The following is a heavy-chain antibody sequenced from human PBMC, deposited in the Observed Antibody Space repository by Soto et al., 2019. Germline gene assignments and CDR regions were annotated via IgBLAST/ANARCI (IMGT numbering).Heavy chain of an antibody. CDR1: VFTYGDYY. D-gene: IGHD6-25*01. CDR2: ISSSGSST. V-gene: IGHV3-11*01. CDR3: ARAAAASPAAWY. J-gene: IGHJ4*02. Sequence: GGSLRLSCAASVFTYGDYYMSWMRQARGKGLEWVSYISSSGSSTYYVDSVRGRFTISRDNAKNSLYLQLDSLGAEDTAVYYCARAAAASPAAWYWGQGTLVTVSS.